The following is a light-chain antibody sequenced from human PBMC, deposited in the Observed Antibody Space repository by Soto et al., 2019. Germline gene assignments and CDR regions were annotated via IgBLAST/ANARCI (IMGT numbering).Light chain of an antibody. CDR1: QSVSSSY. CDR2: GAS. CDR3: QQYGSSPST. V-gene: IGKV3-20*01. Sequence: EIVLTQSPDTLSLSPGERATLSCRASQSVSSSYLAWYQQKPGQAPRLLIYGASSRATGIPDRFSGSGSGTDFTLTIIRLEPEDFAVYYCQQYGSSPSTFGQGTRLEIK. J-gene: IGKJ5*01.